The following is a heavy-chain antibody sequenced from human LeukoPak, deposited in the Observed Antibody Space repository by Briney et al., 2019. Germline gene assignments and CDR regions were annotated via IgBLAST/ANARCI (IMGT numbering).Heavy chain of an antibody. D-gene: IGHD6-19*01. J-gene: IGHJ3*02. Sequence: ASVKVSCKASGYTFIGYYMHWVRQAPGQGLEWMGRINPNSGGTNYAQKFQGRVTMTRDTSISTAYMELSRLRSDDTAVYYCARIEQWLVSNAFDIWGQGTMVTVSS. V-gene: IGHV1-2*06. CDR1: GYTFIGYY. CDR2: INPNSGGT. CDR3: ARIEQWLVSNAFDI.